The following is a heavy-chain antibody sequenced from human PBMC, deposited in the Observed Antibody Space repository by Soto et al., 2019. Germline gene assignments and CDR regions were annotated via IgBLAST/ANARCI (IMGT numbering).Heavy chain of an antibody. CDR2: ISGSGGST. J-gene: IGHJ4*02. D-gene: IGHD6-19*01. Sequence: GGSLRLSCAASGFTFSSYAMSWVRQAPGKGLEWVSAISGSGGSTYYADSVKGRFTISRDNSKNTLYLQMNSLRAEDTAVYYCAIRDGYSSGWYGGYWGQGTLVTVSS. CDR1: GFTFSSYA. CDR3: AIRDGYSSGWYGGY. V-gene: IGHV3-23*01.